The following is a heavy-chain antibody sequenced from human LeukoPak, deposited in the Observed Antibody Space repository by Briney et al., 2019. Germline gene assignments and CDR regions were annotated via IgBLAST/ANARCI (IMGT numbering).Heavy chain of an antibody. D-gene: IGHD4-23*01. CDR3: ARYFCFLGGNCQGGVDY. J-gene: IGHJ4*02. CDR1: GYSFSTSW. V-gene: IGHV5-51*01. Sequence: GKSLKISCEASGYSFSTSWIGWVRQMPGKGLEWMGIIYPGDSDTRYSPSFQGQVTISADKSISTAYLQWSSLKASDTAMYFCARYFCFLGGNCQGGVDYWGQGTLVTVSS. CDR2: IYPGDSDT.